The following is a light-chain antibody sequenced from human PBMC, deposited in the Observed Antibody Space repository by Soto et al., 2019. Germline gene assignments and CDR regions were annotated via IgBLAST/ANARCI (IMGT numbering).Light chain of an antibody. CDR1: QSVRSS. CDR3: QQRSNWPPEVT. Sequence: EIVLTQSPDTLSLSPGERATLSCRASQSVRSSLGWYQQKPGQAPRLLIYDASKRATGIPARFSGSGSGTDFTLTISSLEPEEFAVYYCQQRSNWPPEVTFGPGTKVDIK. J-gene: IGKJ3*01. V-gene: IGKV3-11*01. CDR2: DAS.